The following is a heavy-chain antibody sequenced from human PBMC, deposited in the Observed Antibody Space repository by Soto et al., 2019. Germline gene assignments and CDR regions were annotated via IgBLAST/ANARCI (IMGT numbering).Heavy chain of an antibody. CDR3: ARESPPADY. CDR1: GYTFSSYG. V-gene: IGHV1-18*01. Sequence: QVKLVQSGAEVKKPGASVKVSCKASGYTFSSYGISWVRQAPGQGLEWMGWISAYNDNTKYAHNLQGRVTMTTDTSTSTAFMELRSLRSDDTAVYYCARESPPADYWGQGTLVTVSS. CDR2: ISAYNDNT. J-gene: IGHJ4*02.